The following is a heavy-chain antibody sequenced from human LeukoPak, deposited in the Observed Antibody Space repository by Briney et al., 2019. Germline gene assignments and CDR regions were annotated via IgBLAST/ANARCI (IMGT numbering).Heavy chain of an antibody. Sequence: PGGSLRLSCAASGFTFSSYSMNWVRQAPGKGLEWVSSISSSSNYIYYADSVKGRFTISRDNAKNSLYLQMNSLRAEDTAVYYCAREPSPDYYDSSGYNYFDYWGQGTLVTVSS. J-gene: IGHJ4*02. D-gene: IGHD3-22*01. V-gene: IGHV3-21*01. CDR1: GFTFSSYS. CDR3: AREPSPDYYDSSGYNYFDY. CDR2: ISSSSNYI.